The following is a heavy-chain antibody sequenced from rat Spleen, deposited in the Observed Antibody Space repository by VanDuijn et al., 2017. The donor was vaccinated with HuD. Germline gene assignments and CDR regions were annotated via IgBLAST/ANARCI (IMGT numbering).Heavy chain of an antibody. CDR1: GFTYSNYG. Sequence: EVQLVESGGGLVQPGRSMKLSCAASGFTYSNYGMAWVRQAPTKGLEWVASISTSGGSTYYRDSVKGRFTISRDNAKSTLYLQMDSLRSEDTATYYCAVAGYGYWGQGVMVTVSS. CDR3: AVAGYGY. CDR2: ISTSGGST. D-gene: IGHD1-7*01. J-gene: IGHJ2*01. V-gene: IGHV5-25*01.